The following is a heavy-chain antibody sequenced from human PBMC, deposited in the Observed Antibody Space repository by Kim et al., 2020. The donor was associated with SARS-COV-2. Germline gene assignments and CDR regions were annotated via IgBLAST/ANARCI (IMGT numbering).Heavy chain of an antibody. CDR1: GGSISSSSYY. Sequence: SETLSLTCTVSGGSISSSSYYWGWIRQPPGKGLEWIGSIYYSGSTYYNPSLKSRVTISVDTSKNQFSLKLSSVTAADTAVYYCARPPSDSSGWYGWFDPWGQGTLVTVSS. CDR3: ARPPSDSSGWYGWFDP. D-gene: IGHD6-19*01. CDR2: IYYSGST. V-gene: IGHV4-39*01. J-gene: IGHJ5*02.